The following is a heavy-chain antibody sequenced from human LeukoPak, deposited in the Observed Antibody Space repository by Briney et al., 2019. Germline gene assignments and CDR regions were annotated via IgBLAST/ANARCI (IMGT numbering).Heavy chain of an antibody. Sequence: SETLSLTCAVYGGSFSGYYWSWIRQPPGKGLEWIGYISYSGSTNYNPSLRSRVSISVDTSKNQFSLKLSSVTAADTAVYYCARDYVSGYFDYWGQGTLVTVSS. CDR2: ISYSGST. J-gene: IGHJ4*02. CDR1: GGSFSGYY. CDR3: ARDYVSGYFDY. V-gene: IGHV4-59*01. D-gene: IGHD3-16*01.